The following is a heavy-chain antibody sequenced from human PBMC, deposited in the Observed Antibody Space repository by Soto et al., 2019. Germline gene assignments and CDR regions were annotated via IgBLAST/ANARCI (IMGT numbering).Heavy chain of an antibody. J-gene: IGHJ6*02. CDR2: IRSKAYGGTT. D-gene: IGHD6-19*01. CDR1: GFSFGDYA. V-gene: IGHV3-49*03. CDR3: TRDIPDPYSSGWYRDYYYGMDV. Sequence: GGSLRLSCTASGFSFGDYAMSWFRQAPGKGLEWVGFIRSKAYGGTTEYAASVKGRFTISRDDSKSIAYLQMNSLKTEDTAVYYCTRDIPDPYSSGWYRDYYYGMDVWGQGTTVTVSS.